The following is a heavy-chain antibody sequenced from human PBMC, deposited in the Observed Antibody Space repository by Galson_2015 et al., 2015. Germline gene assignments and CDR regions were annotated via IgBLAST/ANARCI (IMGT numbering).Heavy chain of an antibody. J-gene: IGHJ4*02. V-gene: IGHV3-48*03. D-gene: IGHD5-18*01. Sequence: SLRLSCAASGFTFSTYEMTWVRRAPGKGLEWVSYISSSGSTIYYADSVKGRFTISRDNAKNSVYLQMNSLRAEDTAVYYCARVRAYTYGIDCDYWGQGTLVTVPS. CDR3: ARVRAYTYGIDCDY. CDR2: ISSSGSTI. CDR1: GFTFSTYE.